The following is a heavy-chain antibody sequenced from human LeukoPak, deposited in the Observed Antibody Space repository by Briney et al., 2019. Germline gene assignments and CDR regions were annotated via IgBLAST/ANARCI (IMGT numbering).Heavy chain of an antibody. J-gene: IGHJ4*02. D-gene: IGHD3-10*01. V-gene: IGHV3-66*04. Sequence: PGGSLRLSCAASGFTVSGNYMSWVRQAPGKGLEWVSVIYSGGSTHYADSVKGRFTISRDNSKNTLYLQMNSLRAEDTAVYYCARRGEGLLWFGETTGLFDYWGQGTLVTVSS. CDR2: IYSGGST. CDR1: GFTVSGNY. CDR3: ARRGEGLLWFGETTGLFDY.